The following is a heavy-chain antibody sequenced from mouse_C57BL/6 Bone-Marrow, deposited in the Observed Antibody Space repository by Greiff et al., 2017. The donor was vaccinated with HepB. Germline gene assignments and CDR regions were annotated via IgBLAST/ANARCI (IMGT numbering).Heavy chain of an antibody. V-gene: IGHV5-17*01. CDR3: ARDSPFAY. D-gene: IGHD2-12*01. J-gene: IGHJ3*01. CDR1: AFTFSDYG. CDR2: ISSGSSTI. Sequence: EVKLMESGGGLVKPGGSLKLSCAASAFTFSDYGMHWVRQAPEKGLEWVAYISSGSSTIYYADTVKGRFTISRDNAKNTLFLQMTSLRSEDTAMYYCARDSPFAYWGQGTLVTVSA.